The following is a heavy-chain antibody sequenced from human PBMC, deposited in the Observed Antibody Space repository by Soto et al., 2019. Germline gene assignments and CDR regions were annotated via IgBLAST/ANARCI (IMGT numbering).Heavy chain of an antibody. CDR2: IIPILGIA. V-gene: IGHV1-69*08. CDR3: ARDAYCGGDCPPHEDY. D-gene: IGHD2-21*02. J-gene: IGHJ4*02. Sequence: QVQLVQSGAEVKKPGSSVKVSCKASGGTFSSYTISWVRQAPGQGLEWMGRIIPILGIANYAQKFQGRVTITADKSTSTAYMELSSLRSEDTAVYYCARDAYCGGDCPPHEDYWGQGTLVTVSS. CDR1: GGTFSSYT.